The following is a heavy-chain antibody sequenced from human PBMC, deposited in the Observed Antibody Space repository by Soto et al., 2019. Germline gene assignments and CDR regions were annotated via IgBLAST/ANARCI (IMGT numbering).Heavy chain of an antibody. V-gene: IGHV3-74*01. Sequence: EVQLVESGGGLVQPGGSPRLSCAASGFTFSSYWMHWVRQAPGKGLVWVSRINSDGSSTSYADSVKGRFTISRDNAKNTLYLQMNSLRAEDTAVYYCARGNRTPYYYYGMDVWGQGTTVTVSS. CDR2: INSDGSST. CDR3: ARGNRTPYYYYGMDV. J-gene: IGHJ6*02. CDR1: GFTFSSYW.